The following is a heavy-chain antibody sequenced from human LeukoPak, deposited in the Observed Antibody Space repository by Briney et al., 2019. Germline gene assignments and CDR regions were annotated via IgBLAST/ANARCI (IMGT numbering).Heavy chain of an antibody. V-gene: IGHV3-21*01. CDR2: ISDDSNYI. J-gene: IGHJ5*02. CDR3: AREDSSSWNLRWFDP. D-gene: IGHD6-13*01. Sequence: PGGSLRLSCAASGFTFSTYSGNWIRQAPGKGLEWVSSISDDSNYIFYADSVKGRFTISRDNAKNSLYLQMNSLRAEDTAVYYCAREDSSSWNLRWFDPWGQGTLVTVSS. CDR1: GFTFSTYS.